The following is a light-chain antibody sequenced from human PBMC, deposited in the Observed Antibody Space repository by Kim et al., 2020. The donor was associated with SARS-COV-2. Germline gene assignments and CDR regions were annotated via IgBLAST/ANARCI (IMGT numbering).Light chain of an antibody. CDR1: QSISSW. Sequence: PSVGDRVTITCRASQSISSWLAWYQQKPGKAHKLLIYKASSLESGVPSRFSGSGSGTEFTLTISSLQPDDFATYYCQQYNSYPWTFGQGTKVEIK. CDR3: QQYNSYPWT. J-gene: IGKJ1*01. V-gene: IGKV1-5*03. CDR2: KAS.